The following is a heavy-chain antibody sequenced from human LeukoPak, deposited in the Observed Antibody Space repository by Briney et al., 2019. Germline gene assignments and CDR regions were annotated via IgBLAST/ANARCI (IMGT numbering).Heavy chain of an antibody. D-gene: IGHD2-21*02. CDR2: IKYDGIEK. CDR1: GFTFSNYW. J-gene: IGHJ2*01. Sequence: GGSLRLSCAASGFTFSNYWMSWVRQAPGKGLDWVANIKYDGIEKYFADSVTGRFSISRDNDKNSLYLQMNSLRPEDTAVYYCAKLVVVTATYWYFDLWGRGTPVTASS. CDR3: AKLVVVTATYWYFDL. V-gene: IGHV3-7*01.